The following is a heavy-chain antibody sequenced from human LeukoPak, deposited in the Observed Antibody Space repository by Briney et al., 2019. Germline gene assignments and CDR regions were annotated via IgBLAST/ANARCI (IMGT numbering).Heavy chain of an antibody. CDR1: GFTFSSYA. Sequence: PGGSLRLSCAASGFTFSSYAMHWVRQAPGKGLEYVSAISSNGGSTCYADSVKGRFTISRDNSKNTLYLQMGSLRAEDVAVYYCARGQKNDYVWGSYRYKGPVDYWGQGTLVTVSS. D-gene: IGHD3-16*02. CDR2: ISSNGGST. J-gene: IGHJ4*02. V-gene: IGHV3-64*02. CDR3: ARGQKNDYVWGSYRYKGPVDY.